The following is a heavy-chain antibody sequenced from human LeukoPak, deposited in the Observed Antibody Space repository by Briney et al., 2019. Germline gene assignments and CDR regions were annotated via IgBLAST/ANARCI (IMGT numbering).Heavy chain of an antibody. CDR2: IYYSGST. V-gene: IGHV4-31*03. CDR1: GGSISSGGYY. CDR3: AAGLEWLFNY. J-gene: IGHJ4*02. Sequence: SQTLSLTCTVSGGSISSGGYYWGWIRQHPGKGLEWIGYIYYSGSTYYNPSLKSRVTISVDTSKNQFSLKLSSVTAADTAVYYCAAGLEWLFNYWGQGTLVTVSS. D-gene: IGHD3-3*01.